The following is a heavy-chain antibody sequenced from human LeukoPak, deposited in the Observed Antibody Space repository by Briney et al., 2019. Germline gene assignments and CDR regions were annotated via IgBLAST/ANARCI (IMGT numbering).Heavy chain of an antibody. J-gene: IGHJ1*01. CDR1: GGSVGSNY. D-gene: IGHD6-19*01. Sequence: PSETLSLTCSVSGGSVGSNYWSWVRQPPGKGLEWIGYISYSGDTKYNPSLKSRLSMSVDTSKNQCSLMLTSLTAADTAVYYCARGSGWYPHWGQGTLVTVSS. V-gene: IGHV4-59*02. CDR2: ISYSGDT. CDR3: ARGSGWYPH.